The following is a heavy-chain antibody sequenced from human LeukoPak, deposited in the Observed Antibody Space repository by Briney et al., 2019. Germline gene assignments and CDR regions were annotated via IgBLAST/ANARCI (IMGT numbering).Heavy chain of an antibody. Sequence: GGSLRLSCAASGFTFSKYWISWVRQAPGKGLEWVANIKQDGSEKYYVDSVKGRFTISRDNAKNSLYLQMNSLRAEDTAVYYCARDGDWGQGTLVTVSS. CDR2: IKQDGSEK. D-gene: IGHD3-16*01. V-gene: IGHV3-7*01. CDR3: ARDGD. J-gene: IGHJ4*02. CDR1: GFTFSKYW.